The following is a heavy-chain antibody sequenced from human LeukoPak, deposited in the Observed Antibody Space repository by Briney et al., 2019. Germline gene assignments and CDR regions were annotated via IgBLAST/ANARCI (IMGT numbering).Heavy chain of an antibody. Sequence: PSETLSLTCTVSGASTSSFYWTWIRQPPGRGLEWIGYVHDSGVGNYNPSLKSRVTISIDMSKNQVSLRLRSVTAADTATYYCATANYYALDVWGQGTTVSVSS. CDR2: VHDSGVG. J-gene: IGHJ6*02. D-gene: IGHD3-10*01. CDR3: ATANYYALDV. V-gene: IGHV4-4*08. CDR1: GASTSSFY.